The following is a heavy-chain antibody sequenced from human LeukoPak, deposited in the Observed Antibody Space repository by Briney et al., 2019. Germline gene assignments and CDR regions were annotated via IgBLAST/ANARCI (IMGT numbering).Heavy chain of an antibody. D-gene: IGHD1-26*01. CDR2: ISAYNGNT. Sequence: ASVKVSCKASGYTFTSYGISWVRQAPGQGLEWMGWISAYNGNTNYAQKLQGRVTMTTDTSTSTAYMELSRLRSDDTAVYYCARDAKSGSDYYYGMDVWGQGTTVTVSS. V-gene: IGHV1-18*01. J-gene: IGHJ6*02. CDR3: ARDAKSGSDYYYGMDV. CDR1: GYTFTSYG.